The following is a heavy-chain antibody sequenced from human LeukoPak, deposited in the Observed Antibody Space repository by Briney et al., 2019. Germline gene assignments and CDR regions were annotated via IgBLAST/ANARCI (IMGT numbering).Heavy chain of an antibody. CDR1: GGSISSTSYY. J-gene: IGHJ4*02. CDR2: IYSSGNT. D-gene: IGHD4-23*01. CDR3: ARPYGGNSNFDY. Sequence: SETLSLTCTVSGGSISSTSYYWGWIRQPPGKGLEWIGSIYSSGNTYYNPSLKSRVTMSVDTSKNQFSLKLSSVTAADTAVYYCARPYGGNSNFDYWGQGALVTVSS. V-gene: IGHV4-39*01.